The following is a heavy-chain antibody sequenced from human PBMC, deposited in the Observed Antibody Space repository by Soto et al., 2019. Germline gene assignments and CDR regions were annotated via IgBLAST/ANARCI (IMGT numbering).Heavy chain of an antibody. CDR1: GFTFGDYA. CDR3: TRGYDILTGYYMGPDY. Sequence: GGSLRLSCTASGFTFGDYAMSWFRQAPGKGLEWVGFIRSKAYGGTTEYAASVKGRFTISRDDSKSIAYLQMNSLKTEDTAVYYCTRGYDILTGYYMGPDYWGQGTLVTVSS. CDR2: IRSKAYGGTT. D-gene: IGHD3-9*01. V-gene: IGHV3-49*03. J-gene: IGHJ4*02.